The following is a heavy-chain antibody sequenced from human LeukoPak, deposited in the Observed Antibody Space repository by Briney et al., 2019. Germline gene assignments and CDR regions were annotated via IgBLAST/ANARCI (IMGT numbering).Heavy chain of an antibody. V-gene: IGHV3-72*01. J-gene: IGHJ3*02. CDR2: TRDRARSHTP. D-gene: IGHD7-27*01. CDR1: GVSLSDHH. Sequence: GGSLRLSCAVSGVSLSDHHMDWVRQAPGEGVEWVARTRDRARSHTPEYAASVEGRFTISRDDSQISVYLQMNSLKTEDTAVYYCARDGEEGPHSAIDIWGQGTVVTVSS. CDR3: ARDGEEGPHSAIDI.